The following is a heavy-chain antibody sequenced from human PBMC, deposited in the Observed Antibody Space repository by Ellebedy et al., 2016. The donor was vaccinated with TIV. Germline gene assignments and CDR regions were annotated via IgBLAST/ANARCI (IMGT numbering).Heavy chain of an antibody. D-gene: IGHD6-19*01. CDR3: ASDSSDSGGWGGLEGYYYTYSMDV. CDR2: IDSSGQNV. V-gene: IGHV3-21*01. J-gene: IGHJ6*03. CDR1: GLTFTHQT. Sequence: PGGSLRLSCEASGLTFTHQTMHWVRQAPGKGLEWVANIDSSGQNVHYAESVKGRFTVSRDNAKNSLFLHLDSLRVEDTAVYHCASDSSDSGGWGGLEGYYYTYSMDVWGPGTSVTVSS.